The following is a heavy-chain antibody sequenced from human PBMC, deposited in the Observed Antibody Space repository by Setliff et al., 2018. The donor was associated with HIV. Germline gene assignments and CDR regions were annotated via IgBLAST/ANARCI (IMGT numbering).Heavy chain of an antibody. V-gene: IGHV4-38-2*02. CDR1: GYSISSGYY. D-gene: IGHD3-9*01. CDR3: ARENYDILTGYYMSHGTFDY. J-gene: IGHJ4*02. Sequence: PSETLSLTCTVSGYSISSGYYWGWIRQPPGKGLEWIGSIYHSGSTYYNPSPKSRVTISVDTSKNQFSLKLSSVTAADTAVYYCARENYDILTGYYMSHGTFDYWGQGTLVTVSS. CDR2: IYHSGST.